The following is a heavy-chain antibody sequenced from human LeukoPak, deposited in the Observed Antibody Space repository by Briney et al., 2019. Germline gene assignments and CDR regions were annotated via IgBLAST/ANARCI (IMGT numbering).Heavy chain of an antibody. CDR2: IYPADSDT. CDR3: ARRRDLYSGSYYPFDY. V-gene: IGHV5-51*01. D-gene: IGHD1-26*01. J-gene: IGHJ4*02. Sequence: GEPLKISCKGSGYNFASYWIGWVRQMPGKGLEWMGIIYPADSDTRYSPSFQGQVTISADKSISTAYLQWSSLKASDTAMYYCARRRDLYSGSYYPFDYWGQGTLVTVSS. CDR1: GYNFASYW.